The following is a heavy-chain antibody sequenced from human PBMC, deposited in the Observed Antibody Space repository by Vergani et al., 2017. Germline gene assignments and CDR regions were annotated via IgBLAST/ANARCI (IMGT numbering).Heavy chain of an antibody. D-gene: IGHD4-17*01. J-gene: IGHJ3*02. Sequence: VQLVESGGGLVKPGGSLRLSCAASGFTFSSYGMHWVRQAPGKGLEWVAVIWYDGSNKYYADSVKGRFTISRDNSKNTLYLQMNSLRAEDTAVYYCAKIDYGDYLDAFDIWGQGTMVTVSS. CDR2: IWYDGSNK. V-gene: IGHV3-33*06. CDR1: GFTFSSYG. CDR3: AKIDYGDYLDAFDI.